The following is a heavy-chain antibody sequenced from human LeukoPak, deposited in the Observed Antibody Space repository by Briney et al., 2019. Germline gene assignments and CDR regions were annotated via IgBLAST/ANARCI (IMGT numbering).Heavy chain of an antibody. J-gene: IGHJ4*02. CDR3: ARDVTSYDSSGYYDH. V-gene: IGHV3-21*01. D-gene: IGHD3-22*01. CDR2: ISSSRSYI. Sequence: GGSLRLSCAASGFTFSSYAMSWVRQAPGKGLEWVSSISSSRSYIYYADSVKGRFTISRDNAKNSLYLQMNSLRAEDTAVYYCARDVTSYDSSGYYDHWGQGTLVTVSS. CDR1: GFTFSSYA.